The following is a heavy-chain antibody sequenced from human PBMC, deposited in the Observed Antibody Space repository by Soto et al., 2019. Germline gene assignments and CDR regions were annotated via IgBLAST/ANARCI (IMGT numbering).Heavy chain of an antibody. Sequence: EVQLVESGGGLVKPGGSLRLSCAASGFTFSSYSMNWVRQAPGKGLEWVSSISSSSSYIYYADSVKGRFTISRDNAKNSLYLQMNSLRAEDTAVYYCARDGGGDHTHVDYWGQGTLVTVSS. CDR1: GFTFSSYS. CDR2: ISSSSSYI. J-gene: IGHJ4*02. V-gene: IGHV3-21*01. D-gene: IGHD4-17*01. CDR3: ARDGGGDHTHVDY.